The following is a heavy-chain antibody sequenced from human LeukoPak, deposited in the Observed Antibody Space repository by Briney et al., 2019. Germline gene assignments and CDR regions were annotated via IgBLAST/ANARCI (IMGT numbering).Heavy chain of an antibody. D-gene: IGHD3-3*01. V-gene: IGHV4-4*07. Sequence: TSSETLSLTCTVSGDSIRSYYWSWIRQPAGKGLEWIGRIYTSGSTNYNPSLKSRVTMSVDTSKNQFSLKLSSVTAADTAVYYCARDWLGGVYNWFDPWGQGTLVTVSS. J-gene: IGHJ5*02. CDR2: IYTSGST. CDR1: GDSIRSYY. CDR3: ARDWLGGVYNWFDP.